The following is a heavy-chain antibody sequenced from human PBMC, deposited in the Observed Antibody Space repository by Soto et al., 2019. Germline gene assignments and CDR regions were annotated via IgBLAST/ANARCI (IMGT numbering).Heavy chain of an antibody. V-gene: IGHV3-11*01. CDR1: GFTFNDYS. CDR3: AIVSDFIQNSANYDDAFDN. D-gene: IGHD4-4*01. CDR2: ISSSGSTI. J-gene: IGHJ3*02. Sequence: QVQLVESGGGLVKPGGSLRLSCAASGFTFNDYSMSWIRQAPGKGLEWVTYISSSGSTIYYADSVKGRFTISTYNAKNYLFLQMNPLGAEDTAVYYCAIVSDFIQNSANYDDAFDNWGQGTMVTVSS.